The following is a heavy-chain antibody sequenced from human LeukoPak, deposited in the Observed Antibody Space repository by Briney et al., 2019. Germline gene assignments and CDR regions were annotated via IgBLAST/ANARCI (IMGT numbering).Heavy chain of an antibody. V-gene: IGHV3-7*05. CDR2: VNEDGSEK. J-gene: IGHJ5*02. CDR3: ARGFAWLDN. D-gene: IGHD3-3*01. CDR1: GFTFRTYW. Sequence: GGSLRLSCEVSGFTFRTYWMTCVRQSPGKGLKWVASVNEDGSEKYLVDSVKGRFTISRHNAKSSLFLQLHSLGAEDTAVYYCARGFAWLDNWGQGTRVTVFS.